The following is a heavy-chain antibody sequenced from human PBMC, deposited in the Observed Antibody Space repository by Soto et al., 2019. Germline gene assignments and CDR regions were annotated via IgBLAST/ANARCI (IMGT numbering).Heavy chain of an antibody. CDR1: GYTFTNFG. CDR2: VTTFNGKT. D-gene: IGHD3-9*01. CDR3: VKDRYEYFAPPASDH. Sequence: QVRLVQSGAEVKKPGASVKVSCETSGYTFTNFGISWVRQAPGQGLEWMGWVTTFNGKTNYAQKFQGRITVTTDTSTSTVYMELRSLISDDTAIYYCVKDRYEYFAPPASDHWGQGTLITVSS. J-gene: IGHJ4*02. V-gene: IGHV1-18*01.